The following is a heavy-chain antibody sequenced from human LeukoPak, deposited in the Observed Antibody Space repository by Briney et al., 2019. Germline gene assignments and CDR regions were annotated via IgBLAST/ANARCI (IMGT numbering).Heavy chain of an antibody. D-gene: IGHD6-19*01. CDR1: GYSFTSYW. CDR2: IYPGDSDT. J-gene: IGHJ4*02. Sequence: GASLKISCKGSGYSFTSYWIGWVRQMPGKGLEWMGIIYPGDSDTRYSPSFQGQVTVSADKSISTAYLQWSSLKASDTAMYSCARVNGWYYFDYWGQGTLVTVSS. CDR3: ARVNGWYYFDY. V-gene: IGHV5-51*01.